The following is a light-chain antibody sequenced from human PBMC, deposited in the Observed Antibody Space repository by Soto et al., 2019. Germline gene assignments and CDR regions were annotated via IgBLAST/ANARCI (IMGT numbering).Light chain of an antibody. CDR1: QSVSNNY. CDR2: GAS. CDR3: QQRSNWPPLT. J-gene: IGKJ4*01. V-gene: IGKV3-11*01. Sequence: EIVLTQSPGTLSLSPGERATLSCRASQSVSNNYLAWYQQKPGQAPRLLIYGASNRATGIPARFSGSGSATDFTLTISSLEPEDFAVYYCQQRSNWPPLTFGGGTRWIS.